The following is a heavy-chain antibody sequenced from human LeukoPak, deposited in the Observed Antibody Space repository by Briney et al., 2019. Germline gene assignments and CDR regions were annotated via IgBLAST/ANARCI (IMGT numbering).Heavy chain of an antibody. V-gene: IGHV3-48*03. CDR1: GFTFRSYE. CDR2: ISSSGSTI. D-gene: IGHD6-13*01. J-gene: IGHJ4*02. CDR3: ARKPSSSWYRFDY. Sequence: GGSLRLSCAASGFTFRSYEMSWVRQAPGKGLEWVSYISSSGSTIYYADSVKGRFTISRDNAKNSLYLQMNSLRAEDTAVYYCARKPSSSWYRFDYWGQGTLVTVSS.